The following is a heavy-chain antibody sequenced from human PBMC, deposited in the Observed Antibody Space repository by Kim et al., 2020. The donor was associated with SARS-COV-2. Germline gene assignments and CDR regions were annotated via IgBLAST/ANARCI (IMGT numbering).Heavy chain of an antibody. D-gene: IGHD2-2*01. V-gene: IGHV3-53*01. J-gene: IGHJ6*02. CDR3: ARLNIVVVPAATHDGMDV. Sequence: KGRVTISRDNSKNTLYLQMNSLRAEDTAVYYCARLNIVVVPAATHDGMDVWGQGTTVTVSS.